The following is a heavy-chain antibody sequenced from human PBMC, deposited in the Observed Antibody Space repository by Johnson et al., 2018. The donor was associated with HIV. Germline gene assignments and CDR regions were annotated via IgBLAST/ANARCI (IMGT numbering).Heavy chain of an antibody. CDR2: IGTAGDT. CDR3: ARGMSSGPWAGGDAFDI. J-gene: IGHJ3*02. CDR1: GFTFSSYD. Sequence: MQLVESGGGVVQPGRSLRLSCAASGFTFSSYDMHWVRQATGKGLEWVSAIGTAGDTYYPGSVKGRFTISRENAKNSLYLQMNSLRGDDTAVYYCARGMSSGPWAGGDAFDIWGQGTMVTVSS. D-gene: IGHD3-22*01. V-gene: IGHV3-13*01.